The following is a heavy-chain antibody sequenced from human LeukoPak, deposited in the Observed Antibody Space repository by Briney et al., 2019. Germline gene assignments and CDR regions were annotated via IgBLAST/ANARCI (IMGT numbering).Heavy chain of an antibody. D-gene: IGHD3-10*01. CDR2: ISAYNGNT. V-gene: IGHV1-18*04. CDR3: ARDPTMARGVINPKGFDY. CDR1: GYTFTSYG. Sequence: GASVKVSCKASGYTFTSYGISWVRQAPGQGLEWMGWISAYNGNTNYAQKLQGRVTMTTDTSTSTAYMELRSLRSDDTAVYYCARDPTMARGVINPKGFDYWGQGTLVTVSS. J-gene: IGHJ4*02.